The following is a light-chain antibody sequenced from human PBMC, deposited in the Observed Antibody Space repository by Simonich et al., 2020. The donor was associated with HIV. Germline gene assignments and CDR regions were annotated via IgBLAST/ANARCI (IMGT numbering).Light chain of an antibody. V-gene: IGLV2-8*01. CDR2: EVS. Sequence: QSALTQPPSASGSPGQSVTISCTGTSSDVGGSNYVSWYQQHPGKAPKLIIYEVSKRPSGVPDRFSGSKSGNTASLTVSGLQAEDEADYYCSSYAGSNNLVFGGGTKVTVL. CDR1: SSDVGGSNY. J-gene: IGLJ3*02. CDR3: SSYAGSNNLV.